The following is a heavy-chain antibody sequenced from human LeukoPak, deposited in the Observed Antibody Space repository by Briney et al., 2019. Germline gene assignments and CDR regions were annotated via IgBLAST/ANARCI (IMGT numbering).Heavy chain of an antibody. D-gene: IGHD2-15*01. CDR1: GYTFSPYG. V-gene: IGHV1-2*02. CDR3: ATVRDIVVGGGPYYFDY. CDR2: INPHNGDT. Sequence: ASVKVSCKASGYTFSPYGIAWVRQAPGLGLEWMGWINPHNGDTNYAQKFQGRVTMTRDTSITTAYMELSRLKSDDTAVYYCATVRDIVVGGGPYYFDYWGQGTLVTVSS. J-gene: IGHJ4*02.